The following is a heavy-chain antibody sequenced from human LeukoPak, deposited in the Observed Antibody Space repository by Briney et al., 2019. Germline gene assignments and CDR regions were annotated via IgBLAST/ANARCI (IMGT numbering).Heavy chain of an antibody. Sequence: GGSLRLSCAASGFIFSDYYMSWIRQAPGKGLEWVSYISSSGSTIYYADSVKGRFTISRDNAKNSLYLQMNSLRAEDTAVYYCARERERWLQLNWFDPWGQGTLVTVSS. D-gene: IGHD5-24*01. V-gene: IGHV3-11*04. CDR3: ARERERWLQLNWFDP. J-gene: IGHJ5*02. CDR2: ISSSGSTI. CDR1: GFIFSDYY.